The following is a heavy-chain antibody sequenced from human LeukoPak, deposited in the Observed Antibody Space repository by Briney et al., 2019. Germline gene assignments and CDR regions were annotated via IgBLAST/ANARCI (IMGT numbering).Heavy chain of an antibody. CDR1: GFTFSSYA. CDR3: AKDLEGYHAYMDV. J-gene: IGHJ6*03. D-gene: IGHD5-18*01. CDR2: ISGSGGNT. V-gene: IGHV3-23*01. Sequence: PGGSLRLSCAASGFTFSSYAMSWVRQAPGKGLEWVSVISGSGGNTYYADSVKGRFTFSRDNSKSTLYLQMNSLRAEDTAVYYCAKDLEGYHAYMDVWGKGTTVTVSS.